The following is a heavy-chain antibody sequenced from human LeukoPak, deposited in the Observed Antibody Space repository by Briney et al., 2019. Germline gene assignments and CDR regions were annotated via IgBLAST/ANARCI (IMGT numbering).Heavy chain of an antibody. V-gene: IGHV3-23*01. CDR3: AKEKGITMIVVVRYYFDY. CDR2: ISGSGGST. D-gene: IGHD3-22*01. J-gene: IGHJ4*02. Sequence: GGSLRLSYAASGFTFSSYAMSWVRQAPGKGLEWVSAISGSGGSTYYADSVKGRFTISRDNSKNTLYLQMNSLRAEDTAVYYCAKEKGITMIVVVRYYFDYWGQGTLVTVSS. CDR1: GFTFSSYA.